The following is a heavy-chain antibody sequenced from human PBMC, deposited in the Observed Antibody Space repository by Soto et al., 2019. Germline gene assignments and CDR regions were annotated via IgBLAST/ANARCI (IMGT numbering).Heavy chain of an antibody. CDR1: GGSISSYY. CDR3: ARDQILRYFDCLFRDDAFDI. D-gene: IGHD3-9*01. J-gene: IGHJ3*02. Sequence: PSETLSLTCTGSGGSISSYYWSWIRQPAGKGLEWIGRIYTSESTNYNPSLKSRVTMSVDTSKDQFSLKLSSVTAADTAVYYCARDQILRYFDCLFRDDAFDICRQGTMVTVSS. V-gene: IGHV4-4*07. CDR2: IYTSEST.